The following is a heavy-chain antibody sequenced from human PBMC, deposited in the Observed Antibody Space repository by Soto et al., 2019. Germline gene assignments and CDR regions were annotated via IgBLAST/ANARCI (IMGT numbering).Heavy chain of an antibody. CDR1: GGSISSGDYY. CDR2: IYHSGST. Sequence: SLTCTVSGGSISSGDYYWSWIRQPPGKGLEWIGYIYHSGSTYYNPSLKSRVTISVDRSKNQFSLKLSSVTAADTAVYYCATLHYDSSGYYTPEAAFDIWGQGTMVTVSS. V-gene: IGHV4-30-2*01. D-gene: IGHD3-22*01. CDR3: ATLHYDSSGYYTPEAAFDI. J-gene: IGHJ3*02.